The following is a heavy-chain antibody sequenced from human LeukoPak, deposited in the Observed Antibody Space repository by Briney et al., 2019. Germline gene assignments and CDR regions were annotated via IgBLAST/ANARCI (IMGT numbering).Heavy chain of an antibody. CDR2: ISGSGGST. D-gene: IGHD1-26*01. CDR1: GFTFSSYA. J-gene: IGHJ4*02. Sequence: GGSLRLSCAASGFTFSSYAMSWVRQAPGKGLEWVSAISGSGGSTYYADSVKGRFTISRDNAKNSLYLQMNSLRAEDTAVYYCARANSGSYQHDYWGQGTLVTVSS. V-gene: IGHV3-23*01. CDR3: ARANSGSYQHDY.